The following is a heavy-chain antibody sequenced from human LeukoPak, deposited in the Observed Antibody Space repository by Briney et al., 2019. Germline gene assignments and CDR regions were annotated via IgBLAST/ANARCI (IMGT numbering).Heavy chain of an antibody. CDR1: GGSIGSSNW. Sequence: PSGTLSLTCAVSGGSIGSSNWWSWVRQPPGKGLEWIGEIYHSGSTNYNPSLKSRVTISVDKSKNQFSLELSSVTAADTAVYYCARVSGSSWDHDAFDIWGQGTMVTVSS. V-gene: IGHV4-4*02. CDR3: ARVSGSSWDHDAFDI. CDR2: IYHSGST. D-gene: IGHD6-13*01. J-gene: IGHJ3*02.